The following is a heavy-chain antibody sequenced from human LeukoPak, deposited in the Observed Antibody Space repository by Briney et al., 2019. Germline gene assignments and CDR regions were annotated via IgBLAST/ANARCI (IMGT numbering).Heavy chain of an antibody. J-gene: IGHJ5*02. CDR3: ARVVVQLWLPYNWFDP. Sequence: PGGSLRLSCAASGCTFSSYWMSWVRQAPGKGLEWVSNIKQDGSEKYYVDSVKGRFTISRDNTKNSLYLQMNSLRAEDTAVYYCARVVVQLWLPYNWFDPWGQGTLVTVSS. CDR1: GCTFSSYW. V-gene: IGHV3-7*01. D-gene: IGHD5-18*01. CDR2: IKQDGSEK.